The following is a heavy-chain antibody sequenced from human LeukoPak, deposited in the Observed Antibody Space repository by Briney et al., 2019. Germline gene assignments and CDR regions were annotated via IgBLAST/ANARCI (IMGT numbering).Heavy chain of an antibody. V-gene: IGHV4-59*12. CDR1: GGSISSDY. CDR3: AREERQRLDFDY. D-gene: IGHD6-13*01. Sequence: SETLSLTCTVSGGSISSDYWSWIRQPPGKGLEWIGYIYYSGSTNCNPSLKSRVTISLDTSKTQFSLKLSSVTAADTAVYYCAREERQRLDFDYWGQGTLVTVSS. CDR2: IYYSGST. J-gene: IGHJ4*02.